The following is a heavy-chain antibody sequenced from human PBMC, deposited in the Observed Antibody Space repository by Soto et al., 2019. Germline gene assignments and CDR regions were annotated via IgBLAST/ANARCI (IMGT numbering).Heavy chain of an antibody. V-gene: IGHV1-69*13. CDR3: ARPLHRTTYHPFAY. CDR2: IIPIFGTA. D-gene: IGHD4-17*01. J-gene: IGHJ4*02. Sequence: GASVKVSCKASGGTFSSYAISWVRQAPGQGLEWMGGIIPIFGTANYAQKFQGRVTITADESTSTGYMELSSLTSEDTAVYYCARPLHRTTYHPFAYWGQGTLVTVSS. CDR1: GGTFSSYA.